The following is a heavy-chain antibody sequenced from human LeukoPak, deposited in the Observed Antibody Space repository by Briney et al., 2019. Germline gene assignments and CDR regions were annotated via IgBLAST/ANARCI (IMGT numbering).Heavy chain of an antibody. Sequence: GRSLRLSCAASGFTFSSYGMHWVRQAPGKGLEWVAVIWYDGSNKYYADSVKGRFTISRDNSKNTLYLQMNSLRAEDTAVYYCARDLWRYCSSTNCQGFDYWGQGTLVTVSS. CDR2: IWYDGSNK. V-gene: IGHV3-33*01. CDR1: GFTFSSYG. J-gene: IGHJ4*02. D-gene: IGHD2-2*01. CDR3: ARDLWRYCSSTNCQGFDY.